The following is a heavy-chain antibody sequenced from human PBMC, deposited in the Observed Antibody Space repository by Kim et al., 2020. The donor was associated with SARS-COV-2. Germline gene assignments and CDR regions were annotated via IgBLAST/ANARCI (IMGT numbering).Heavy chain of an antibody. V-gene: IGHV3-15*01. CDR1: GFTFSNAW. J-gene: IGHJ6*02. D-gene: IGHD3-9*01. CDR3: TTVSAGAYYDTDWGMDV. CDR2: IKSKTDGGTT. Sequence: GGSLRLSCAASGFTFSNAWMSWVRQAPGKGLEWVGRIKSKTDGGTTDYAAPVKGRFTISRDDSKNTLYLQMNSLKTEDTAVYYCTTVSAGAYYDTDWGMDVWGQGTTVTVSS.